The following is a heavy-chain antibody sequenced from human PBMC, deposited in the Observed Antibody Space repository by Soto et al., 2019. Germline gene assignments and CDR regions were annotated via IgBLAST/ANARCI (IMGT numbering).Heavy chain of an antibody. V-gene: IGHV4-34*01. CDR2: INHSGST. Sequence: SETLSLTCAVYGGSFSGYYWSWIRQPPGKGLEWIGEINHSGSTNYNPSLKSRVTISVDTSKNQFSLKLSSVTAADTAVYYCARPQRTGFYYYYYMDVWGKGTTVTVSS. D-gene: IGHD2-8*02. CDR3: ARPQRTGFYYYYYMDV. J-gene: IGHJ6*03. CDR1: GGSFSGYY.